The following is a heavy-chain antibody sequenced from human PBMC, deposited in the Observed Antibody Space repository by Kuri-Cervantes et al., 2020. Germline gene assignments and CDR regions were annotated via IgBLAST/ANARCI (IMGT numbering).Heavy chain of an antibody. CDR2: LSGSGGTT. V-gene: IGHV3-23*01. D-gene: IGHD3-10*01. Sequence: GESLKISCAASGFTVSSNYMSWVRQAPGKGLEWVSSLSGSGGTTNYADSVKGRFTISRDNSKNTLYLQMNSLRAEDTAVYYCAKDGSGSYIPFDYWGQGTLVTVSS. CDR1: GFTVSSNY. CDR3: AKDGSGSYIPFDY. J-gene: IGHJ4*02.